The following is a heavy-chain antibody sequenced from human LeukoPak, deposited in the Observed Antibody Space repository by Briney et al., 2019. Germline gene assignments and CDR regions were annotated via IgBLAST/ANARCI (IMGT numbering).Heavy chain of an antibody. Sequence: PGRSLRLSCAASGFTFSSYSMNWVRQAPGKGLEWVSSISSSSSYIYYADSVKGRFTISRDNAKNSLYLQMNSLRAEDTAVYYCARALGLALPFDYWGQGTLVTVSS. D-gene: IGHD7-27*01. CDR2: ISSSSSYI. J-gene: IGHJ4*02. CDR1: GFTFSSYS. CDR3: ARALGLALPFDY. V-gene: IGHV3-21*01.